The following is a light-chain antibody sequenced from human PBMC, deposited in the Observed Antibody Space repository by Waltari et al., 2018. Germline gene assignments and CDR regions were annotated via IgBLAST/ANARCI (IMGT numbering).Light chain of an antibody. CDR3: CSYAGSYTWV. Sequence: SALTQPRSVSGSPGQSVTTSCTRTTNDLGSYNNVSWYQQHPGTAPKLIILGVTTRPSGFPDRLSGSKSGNTASLTISGLRAEDESEYYCCSYAGSYTWVFGGGTKLTVV. CDR1: TNDLGSYNN. CDR2: GVT. V-gene: IGLV2-11*01. J-gene: IGLJ3*02.